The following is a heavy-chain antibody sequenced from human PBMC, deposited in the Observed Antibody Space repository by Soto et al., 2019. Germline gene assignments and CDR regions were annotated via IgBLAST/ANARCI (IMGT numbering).Heavy chain of an antibody. J-gene: IGHJ3*02. CDR3: ARQGRYYDSSGYYYGDAFDI. CDR1: GGSISSSSYY. CDR2: IYYSGST. Sequence: PSETLSLTCTVSGGSISSSSYYWGWIRQPPGKGLEWIGSIYYSGSTYYNPSLKSRVTISVDTSKNQFSLKLSSVTAADTAVYYCARQGRYYDSSGYYYGDAFDIWGQGTMVTVS. V-gene: IGHV4-39*01. D-gene: IGHD3-22*01.